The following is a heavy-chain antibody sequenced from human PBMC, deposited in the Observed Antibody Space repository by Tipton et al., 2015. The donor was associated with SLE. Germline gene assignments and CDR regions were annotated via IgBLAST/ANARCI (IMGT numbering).Heavy chain of an antibody. D-gene: IGHD5-24*01. V-gene: IGHV4-61*09. J-gene: IGHJ3*02. CDR1: GGSISSGGYY. CDR3: ARENIGYNYAFDM. Sequence: TLSLTCTVSGGSISSGGYYWSWIRQPAGKGLEWIGYIYTSGSTNYNPSLKSRVTISVDTSKNQFSLKLSSVTAADTAVYYCARENIGYNYAFDMWGQGTMVTVSS. CDR2: IYTSGST.